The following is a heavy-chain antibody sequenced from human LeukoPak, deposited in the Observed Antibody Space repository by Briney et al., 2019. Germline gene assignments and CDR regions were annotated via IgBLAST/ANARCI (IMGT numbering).Heavy chain of an antibody. V-gene: IGHV4-61*02. J-gene: IGHJ4*02. D-gene: IGHD3-3*01. CDR1: GGSISSGSYY. CDR2: IYNSGST. CDR3: ARWDGWSYLDY. Sequence: PSQTLSLTCTVSGGSISSGSYYWSWIRQPAGKGLEWIGRIYNSGSTNYNPSLKSRVTISVDTSKNQFSLKLSSVTAADTAVYYCARWDGWSYLDYWGQGTLVTVSS.